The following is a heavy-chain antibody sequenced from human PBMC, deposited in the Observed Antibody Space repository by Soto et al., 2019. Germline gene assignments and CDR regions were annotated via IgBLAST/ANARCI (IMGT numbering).Heavy chain of an antibody. J-gene: IGHJ4*02. CDR3: ANRNDYGSGSYFPFDH. CDR2: ISGSGGST. D-gene: IGHD3-10*01. V-gene: IGHV3-23*01. CDR1: GFTFSSYG. Sequence: LRLSCAASGFTFSSYGMSWVRQAPGKGLEWVSSISGSGGSTYYADSVKGRFTISRDNSENTLYLQMSSLRAEDTAVYYCANRNDYGSGSYFPFDHWGQGTLVTVSS.